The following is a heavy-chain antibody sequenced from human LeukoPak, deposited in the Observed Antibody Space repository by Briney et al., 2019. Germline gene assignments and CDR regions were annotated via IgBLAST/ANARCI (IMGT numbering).Heavy chain of an antibody. D-gene: IGHD3-3*01. Sequence: GGSLRLSCAPSGFTFSRHGMHWVRQAPGKGLEWVAIISNDGSRKYYAHSVEGRFTISRDNSKNALYLQMDSLRAEDTAVYYCARDRAWNYFDYWGQGTLVTVSS. CDR2: ISNDGSRK. J-gene: IGHJ4*02. CDR3: ARDRAWNYFDY. V-gene: IGHV3-30*03. CDR1: GFTFSRHG.